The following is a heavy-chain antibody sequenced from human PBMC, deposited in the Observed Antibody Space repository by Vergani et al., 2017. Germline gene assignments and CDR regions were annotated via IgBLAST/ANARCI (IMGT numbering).Heavy chain of an antibody. V-gene: IGHV4-61*02. J-gene: IGHJ4*02. D-gene: IGHD2-2*02. CDR1: GGSISSGSYY. CDR2: IYTSGST. CDR3: TGGYTSSTGCYTLRY. Sequence: QVQLQESGPGLVKPSQTLSLTCTVSGGSISSGSYYWSWTRQPAGKGLEWSARIYTSGSTNYNPFLKSRVTMSVDTSKNQFSLTLSAVTAADTAVYYCTGGYTSSTGCYTLRYWGQGTLVTVSS.